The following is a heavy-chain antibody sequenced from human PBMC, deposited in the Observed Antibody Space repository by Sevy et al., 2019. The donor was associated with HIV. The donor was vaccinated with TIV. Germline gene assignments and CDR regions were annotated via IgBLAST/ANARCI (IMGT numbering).Heavy chain of an antibody. J-gene: IGHJ6*02. CDR1: GFTVSGNY. Sequence: GGSLRLSCEASGFTVSGNYMAWVRLAPGKGLEWVSLIDSGGSTYYADSVKGRLTISRDNAKNTLYLQMNPPRAEDTAVYFCARDRYYDASGYYYYYYGMDVWGQGTTLTVSS. D-gene: IGHD3-22*01. V-gene: IGHV3-66*01. CDR2: IDSGGST. CDR3: ARDRYYDASGYYYYYYGMDV.